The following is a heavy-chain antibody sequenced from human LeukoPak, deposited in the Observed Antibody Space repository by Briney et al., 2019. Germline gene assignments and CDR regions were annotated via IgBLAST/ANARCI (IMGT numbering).Heavy chain of an antibody. CDR2: IYSGGST. CDR3: ARTRGYSGYEARYYYYGMDV. V-gene: IGHV3-53*01. D-gene: IGHD5-12*01. Sequence: GGSLRLSCAASGFTVSSNYMSWVRQAPGKGLEWVSVIYSGGSTYYADSVKGRFTISRDNSKNTLYLQMNSLRAEDTAVYYCARTRGYSGYEARYYYYGMDVWGQGTRSPSP. J-gene: IGHJ6*02. CDR1: GFTVSSNY.